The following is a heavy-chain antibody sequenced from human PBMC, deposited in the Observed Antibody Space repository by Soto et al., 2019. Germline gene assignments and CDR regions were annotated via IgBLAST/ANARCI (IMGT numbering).Heavy chain of an antibody. CDR1: SASLGDHY. CDR2: VHPSGST. D-gene: IGHD1-26*01. J-gene: IGHJ6*02. CDR3: ARGKPSGQRCGRRNFFYYGLDG. Sequence: SQTLSHSCAVFSASLGDHYWAWIRQSTDKGLEWIGEVHPSGSTDSNPSLKSRLTLSLDTSKNQFSLKVAPVTAADTAVYFCARGKPSGQRCGRRNFFYYGLDGWGRGTTIIVSS. V-gene: IGHV4-34*01.